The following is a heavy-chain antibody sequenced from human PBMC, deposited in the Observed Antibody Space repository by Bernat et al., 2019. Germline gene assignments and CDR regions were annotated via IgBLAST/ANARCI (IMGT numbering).Heavy chain of an antibody. V-gene: IGHV3-53*04. CDR2: IYSATDT. D-gene: IGHD3-16*01. CDR1: GFTVSSTY. Sequence: EVQLVESGGGLVQPGGSLRLSCAASGFTVSSTYMSWVRQAPGRGLEWVSLIYSATDTYYADSVKGRFTISRHNSKNTLYLQMNSLRAEDTAVYSCARGPYVEMATIFDSWGQGTLVTVSS. CDR3: ARGPYVEMATIFDS. J-gene: IGHJ5*01.